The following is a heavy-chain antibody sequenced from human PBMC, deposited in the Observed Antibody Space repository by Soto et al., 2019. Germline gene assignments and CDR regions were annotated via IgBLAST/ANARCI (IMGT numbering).Heavy chain of an antibody. CDR1: GGSINDGSYH. Sequence: SETLSLTCTVSGGSINDGSYHWSWLRQHPGKGLEFIGYIFYTGSTYYNPSLETRVTMSADTSKNQVSLKLNSLTAADTAVYYGARLDYGDSDFDFWGRGTLVSVSS. V-gene: IGHV4-31*03. D-gene: IGHD4-17*01. J-gene: IGHJ4*02. CDR3: ARLDYGDSDFDF. CDR2: IFYTGST.